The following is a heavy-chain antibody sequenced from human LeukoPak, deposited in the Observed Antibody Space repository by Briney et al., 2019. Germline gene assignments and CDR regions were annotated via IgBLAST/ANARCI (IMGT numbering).Heavy chain of an antibody. CDR3: ARGDPYDSSGYYLFDY. CDR2: MNPNSGNT. Sequence: ASVKVSCKASGYTFTSYDINWVRQATGQGLEWMGWMNPNSGNTGYAQKFQGRVTMTRNTSISTPYMELSSLRSEDTAVYYCARGDPYDSSGYYLFDYWGQGTLVTVSS. J-gene: IGHJ4*02. V-gene: IGHV1-8*01. D-gene: IGHD3-22*01. CDR1: GYTFTSYD.